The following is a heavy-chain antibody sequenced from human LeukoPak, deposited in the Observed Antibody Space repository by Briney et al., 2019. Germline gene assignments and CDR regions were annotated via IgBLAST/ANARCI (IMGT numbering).Heavy chain of an antibody. CDR3: ARGLYTFGP. CDR2: IYSSGST. Sequence: SETLSLTCTVSGGSISGYYWSWIRQPPGKGLEWIGYIYSSGSTNYNPSLKCRVTISVDTSKNQFSLKLTSVTAADTAVYFCARGLYTFGPWGQGTLVTVSS. J-gene: IGHJ5*02. D-gene: IGHD5-18*01. V-gene: IGHV4-59*01. CDR1: GGSISGYY.